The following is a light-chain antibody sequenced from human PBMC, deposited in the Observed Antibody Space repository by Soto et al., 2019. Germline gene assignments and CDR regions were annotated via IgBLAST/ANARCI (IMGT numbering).Light chain of an antibody. CDR3: SSYAGSFYV. Sequence: QSALTQPPSASGSPGQSVTISCTGTSSDVGGYNYVSWYQQHPGKAPKLMIYEVSKRPSGVPDRFSGSKSGNTASLTVSGLQDEDEADYYCSSYAGSFYVFGTGTKLTVL. V-gene: IGLV2-8*01. CDR2: EVS. CDR1: SSDVGGYNY. J-gene: IGLJ1*01.